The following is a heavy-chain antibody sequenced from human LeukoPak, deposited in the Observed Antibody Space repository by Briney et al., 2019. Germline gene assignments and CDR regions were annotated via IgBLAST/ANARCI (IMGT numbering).Heavy chain of an antibody. CDR2: LVYSRST. CDR1: GGSISSYY. J-gene: IGHJ4*02. Sequence: PSETLSLTCTVSGGSISSYYWSWIRQPPGKGLEWIAYLVYSRSTDYNPSLESRVTISVDTSKNQFSLKLRSVTAADTAVYYCATVAVIRGVTYFDYWGQGTLVTVP. CDR3: ATVAVIRGVTYFDY. V-gene: IGHV4-59*01. D-gene: IGHD3-10*01.